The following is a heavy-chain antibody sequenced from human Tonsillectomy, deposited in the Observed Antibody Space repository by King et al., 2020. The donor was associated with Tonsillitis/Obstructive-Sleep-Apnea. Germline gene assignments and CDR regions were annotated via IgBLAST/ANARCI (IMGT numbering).Heavy chain of an antibody. D-gene: IGHD1-26*01. CDR3: ARAHGGGGSYWLGQKDKGLDY. CDR1: GFTFSSYA. V-gene: IGHV3-30*04. J-gene: IGHJ4*02. CDR2: ISYDGSNE. Sequence: VQLVESGGGVVQPGRSLRLSCAASGFTFSSYAMHWVRQAPGKGLEWVAVISYDGSNEYYADSVKGRFTISRDNSKNTLYLQMNSLRAEDTAVYYCARAHGGGGSYWLGQKDKGLDYWGQGTLVTVSS.